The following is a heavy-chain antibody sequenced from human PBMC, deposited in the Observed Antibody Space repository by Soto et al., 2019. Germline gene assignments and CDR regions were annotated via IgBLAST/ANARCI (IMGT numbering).Heavy chain of an antibody. CDR2: INHSGST. J-gene: IGHJ4*02. CDR3: ARDRQWLNDY. CDR1: GGSFSCYY. Sequence: SETLSLTCAVYGGSFSCYYWSWIRQPPGKGLEWIGEINHSGSTNYNPSLKSRVTISVDTSKNQFSLKLSSVTAADTAVYYCARDRQWLNDYWGQGTLVTVSS. D-gene: IGHD6-19*01. V-gene: IGHV4-34*01.